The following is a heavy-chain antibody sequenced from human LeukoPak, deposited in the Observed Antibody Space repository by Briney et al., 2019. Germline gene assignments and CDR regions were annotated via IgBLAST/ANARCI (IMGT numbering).Heavy chain of an antibody. CDR1: GGSISSYY. J-gene: IGHJ4*02. CDR2: IYTSGST. D-gene: IGHD6-6*01. V-gene: IGHV4-4*09. Sequence: PSETLSLTCTVSGGSISSYYWSWIRQPPGKGLEWIGYIYTSGSTNYNPSLKSRVTISVDTSKNQFSLKLSSVTAADTAVYYCAGLYIAARGFDYWGQGTLVTVSS. CDR3: AGLYIAARGFDY.